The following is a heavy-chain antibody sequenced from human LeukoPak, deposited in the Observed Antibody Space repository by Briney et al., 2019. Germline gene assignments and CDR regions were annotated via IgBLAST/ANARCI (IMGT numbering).Heavy chain of an antibody. V-gene: IGHV4-39*01. CDR1: GGSITTNNY. CDR3: ARHGMWLSRLEY. Sequence: SETLSLTCTVSGGSITTNNYWAWIRPSPGKGLEGIGSIYYSGNMYKSLSLGRRVTISVDTAKNQFSLKLRSVTASDTATYYCARHGMWLSRLEYWGPGILVTVSP. CDR2: IYYSGNM. D-gene: IGHD3-22*01. J-gene: IGHJ4*02.